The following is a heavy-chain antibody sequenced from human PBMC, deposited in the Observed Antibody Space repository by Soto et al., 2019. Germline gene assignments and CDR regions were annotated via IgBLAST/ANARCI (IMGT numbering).Heavy chain of an antibody. CDR2: ISCSSTYI. D-gene: IGHD3-22*01. V-gene: IGHV3-21*01. Sequence: EVQLVESGGGLVKPGGSLRLSCAASGFTFSSYSMNWVRQAPGKGLEWVSSISCSSTYIYYADSVTGRFTISRDNAKNSLYLQMNSLRAEDTAVYYCARVVDYCDPYYYYGMDVWCQGTTVTVSS. CDR3: ARVVDYCDPYYYYGMDV. J-gene: IGHJ6*02. CDR1: GFTFSSYS.